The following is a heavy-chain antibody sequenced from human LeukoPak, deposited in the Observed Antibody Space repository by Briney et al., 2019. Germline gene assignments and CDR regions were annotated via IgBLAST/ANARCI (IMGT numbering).Heavy chain of an antibody. D-gene: IGHD1-1*01. CDR2: IKSKTDGGTT. CDR1: GFTFSNAW. Sequence: GGSLRLSCAASGFTFSNAWMSWVRQAPGKGLEWVGRIKSKTDGGTTDYAAPVKGRFTISRDDSKNTLYLQMNSLKTEDTAVYYCTTDLIAYTISTMEGVASDYWGQGTLVTVSS. CDR3: TTDLIAYTISTMEGVASDY. V-gene: IGHV3-15*01. J-gene: IGHJ4*02.